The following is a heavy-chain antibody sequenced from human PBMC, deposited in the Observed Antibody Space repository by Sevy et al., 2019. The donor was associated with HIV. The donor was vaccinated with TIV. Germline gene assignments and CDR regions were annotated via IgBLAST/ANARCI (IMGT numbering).Heavy chain of an antibody. CDR3: ARVQGYCSGGSCYYYYYGMDV. V-gene: IGHV3-7*03. CDR2: IKQDGSEK. D-gene: IGHD2-15*01. Sequence: GGSLRLSCAASGFTFSSYWMSWVRQAPGKGLEWVANIKQDGSEKYYVDSVKGRFTISRDNGKNSLYLQMNSLRAEDTAVYYCARVQGYCSGGSCYYYYYGMDVWGQGTTVTVSS. J-gene: IGHJ6*02. CDR1: GFTFSSYW.